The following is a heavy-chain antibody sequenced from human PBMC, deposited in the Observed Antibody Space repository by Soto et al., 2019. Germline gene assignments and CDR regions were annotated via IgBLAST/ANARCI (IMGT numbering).Heavy chain of an antibody. V-gene: IGHV4-59*08. CDR3: ARHGNDYGDNFDY. Sequence: PSETLSLTCTVSGGSISSYYWSWFRQPPGKGLEWIGYIYYSGSTNYNPSLKSRVTISVDTSKNQFSLKLSSVTAADTAVYYCARHGNDYGDNFDYWGQGTLVTVSS. CDR1: GGSISSYY. CDR2: IYYSGST. D-gene: IGHD4-17*01. J-gene: IGHJ4*02.